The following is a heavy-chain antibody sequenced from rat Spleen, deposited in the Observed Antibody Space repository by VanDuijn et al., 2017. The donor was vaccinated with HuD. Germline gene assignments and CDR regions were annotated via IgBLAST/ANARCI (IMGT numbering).Heavy chain of an antibody. V-gene: IGHV2S12*01. CDR2: ISSNGST. D-gene: IGHD1-5*01. Sequence: QVQLKESGPGLVQPSQTLSLTCTVSGFSLTSNGVSWVRQPPGKGLEWIAAISSNGSTFYNSALTSRLSISRDNSKSQVFLKMNSLQSEDTALYFCSRDEYRYNWGFGYWGQGTLVTVSS. J-gene: IGHJ3*01. CDR3: SRDEYRYNWGFGY. CDR1: GFSLTSNG.